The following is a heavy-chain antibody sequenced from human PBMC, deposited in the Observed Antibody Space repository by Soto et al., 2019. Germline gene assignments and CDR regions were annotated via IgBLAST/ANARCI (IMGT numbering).Heavy chain of an antibody. Sequence: GGSLRLSCAASGFTFSSYAMSWVRQAPGKGLEWVSAISGSGRTTYYADSVKGRFTISRDNSKNTLFLQMDSLRAEDTAIYYCAKDLNLSGSSGPGGSWGQGIRVTVSS. CDR2: ISGSGRTT. D-gene: IGHD6-19*01. J-gene: IGHJ4*02. V-gene: IGHV3-23*01. CDR1: GFTFSSYA. CDR3: AKDLNLSGSSGPGGS.